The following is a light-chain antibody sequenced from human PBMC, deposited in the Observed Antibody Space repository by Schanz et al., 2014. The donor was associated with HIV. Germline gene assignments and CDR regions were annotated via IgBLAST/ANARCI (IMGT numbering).Light chain of an antibody. V-gene: IGLV2-11*01. CDR2: DVT. CDR3: SSYTTSSSFV. J-gene: IGLJ1*01. CDR1: NSDVGDYYY. Sequence: QSVLTQPASVSGSPGQSVTISCTGTNSDVGDYYYVSWYQQYPGKAPKLMIYDVTKRPSGVPDRFSGSKSGRTASLTISRLQTEDEADYYCSSYTTSSSFVFGTGTKLTVL.